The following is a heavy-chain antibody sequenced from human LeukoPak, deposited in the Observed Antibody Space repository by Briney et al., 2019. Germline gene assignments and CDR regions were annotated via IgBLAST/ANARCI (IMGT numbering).Heavy chain of an antibody. V-gene: IGHV1-46*01. Sequence: ASVKVSCKASGYTFTCYYMHWVRQAPGQGLEWMGIINPSGGSTSYAQKFQGRGTMTRDTATSTVYMELSSLRSEDTGVYYCARAHYCSSGYYPTDFDYGGQGTLVTVSS. J-gene: IGHJ4*02. CDR1: GYTFTCYY. CDR2: INPSGGST. D-gene: IGHD3-22*01. CDR3: ARAHYCSSGYYPTDFDY.